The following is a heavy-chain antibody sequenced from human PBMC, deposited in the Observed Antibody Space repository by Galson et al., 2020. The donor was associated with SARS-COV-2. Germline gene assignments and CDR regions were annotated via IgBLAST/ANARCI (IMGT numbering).Heavy chain of an antibody. CDR3: ARDYYFDY. CDR1: GFTFSNFA. J-gene: IGHJ4*02. Sequence: GESLKISCAASGFTFSNFAMSWVRQAPGKGLEWVSSIRQSGGTAYYADSVKGPFTISRDNSKNTLYLQINGLRVEDTAVYYCARDYYFDYWGQGTLVTVSS. CDR2: IRQSGGTA. D-gene: IGHD3-10*01. V-gene: IGHV3-23*01.